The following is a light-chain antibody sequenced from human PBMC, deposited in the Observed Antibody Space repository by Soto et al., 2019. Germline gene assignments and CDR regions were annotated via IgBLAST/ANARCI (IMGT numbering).Light chain of an antibody. CDR2: AAS. J-gene: IGKJ5*01. CDR3: QQFKNYPIT. V-gene: IGKV1-9*01. CDR1: EDISSY. Sequence: DIQMTQSPSTLSASVGDGVTITCRASEDISSYLVWYQQKPGAAPKLLIYAASALHSGVPSRFSGSGSVTDFTLTISSLHPEDFAVYFCQQFKNYPITFGQGTRLEI.